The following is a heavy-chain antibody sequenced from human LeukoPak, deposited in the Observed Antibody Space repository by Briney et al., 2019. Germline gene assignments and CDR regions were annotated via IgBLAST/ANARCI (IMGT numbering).Heavy chain of an antibody. V-gene: IGHV3-30-3*01. CDR2: ISYDGSNK. Sequence: PGGSLRLSCAASGFTFSSYAMHWVRQAPGKGLEWMAVISYDGSNKYYADSVKGRFTISRDNAKNTLYLQMNSLRAEDTAVYYCARWTRYRVGISSVGHYGMDVWGQGTTVTVSS. J-gene: IGHJ6*02. D-gene: IGHD3-3*02. CDR1: GFTFSSYA. CDR3: ARWTRYRVGISSVGHYGMDV.